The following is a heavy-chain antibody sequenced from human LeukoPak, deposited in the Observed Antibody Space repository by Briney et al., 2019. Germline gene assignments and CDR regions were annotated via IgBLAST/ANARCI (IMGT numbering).Heavy chain of an antibody. V-gene: IGHV4-39*07. CDR3: ARDANGPSQNWFDP. CDR1: GASIGSSTYY. Sequence: SETLSLTCTVSGASIGSSTYYWGWIRQPPGKGLEWIGSVSYSGSTYYNPSLKSRVTISVDTSKTQFSLKLRSVTAADTAVYYCARDANGPSQNWFDPWGQGTLVTVSS. CDR2: VSYSGST. D-gene: IGHD2-8*01. J-gene: IGHJ5*02.